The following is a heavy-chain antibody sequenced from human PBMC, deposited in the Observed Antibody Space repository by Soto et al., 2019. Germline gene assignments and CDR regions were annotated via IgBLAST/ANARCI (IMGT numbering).Heavy chain of an antibody. J-gene: IGHJ5*01. V-gene: IGHV4-59*08. CDR1: GVSISSYS. D-gene: IGHD6-25*01. CDR3: EEQDVIPVEAGVFDS. CDR2: VHHSEST. Sequence: SETLSLTCTVSGVSISSYSWSWIRQPPGGALEWIGYVHHSESTNYNPSLKSRVTISVDTSKNQFSLTLSSMTAADTAVYYCEEQDVIPVEAGVFDSWGHGALVTLS.